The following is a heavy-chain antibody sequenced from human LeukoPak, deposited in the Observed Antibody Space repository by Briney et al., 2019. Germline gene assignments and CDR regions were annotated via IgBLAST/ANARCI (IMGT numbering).Heavy chain of an antibody. CDR2: INPNSGGT. V-gene: IGHV1-2*02. Sequence: ASVKVSCKASGYTFTGYYMHWVRQAPGQGLEWMGWINPNSGGTNYAQKFQGRVTMTRDTSISTAYMELSRLRSDDTAVYYCARVGSRWELPYYYYYYMDVWGKGTTVTVSS. CDR3: ARVGSRWELPYYYYYYMDV. CDR1: GYTFTGYY. J-gene: IGHJ6*03. D-gene: IGHD1-26*01.